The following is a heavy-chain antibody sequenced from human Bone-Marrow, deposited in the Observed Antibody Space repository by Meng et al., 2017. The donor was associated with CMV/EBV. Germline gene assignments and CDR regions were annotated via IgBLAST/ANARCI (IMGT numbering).Heavy chain of an antibody. V-gene: IGHV4-39*01. Sequence: SGTLSLTCTVSGGSISSSSYYWGWIRQPPGKGLEWIGSIYYSGSTYYNPSLKSRVTISVDTSKNQFSLKLSSVTAADTAVYYCARHSSLTMVETYWGQGTLVTVSS. J-gene: IGHJ4*02. CDR3: ARHSSLTMVETY. CDR2: IYYSGST. D-gene: IGHD4-23*01. CDR1: GGSISSSSYY.